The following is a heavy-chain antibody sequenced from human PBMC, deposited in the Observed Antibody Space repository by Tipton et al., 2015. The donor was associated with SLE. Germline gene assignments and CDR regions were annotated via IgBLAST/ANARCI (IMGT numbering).Heavy chain of an antibody. CDR3: ARAQLVLFDN. Sequence: QSGPEVKKPGSSVKVSCKASGGTFSSYAISWVRQAPGQGLEWMGGIIPIFGTANYAQKFQGRVTITADESTSTAYMEPSSLRSEGLAVYRRARAQLVLFDNWGQGSLVGVSA. D-gene: IGHD6-6*01. CDR1: GGTFSSYA. V-gene: IGHV1-69*01. CDR2: IIPIFGTA. J-gene: IGHJ4*02.